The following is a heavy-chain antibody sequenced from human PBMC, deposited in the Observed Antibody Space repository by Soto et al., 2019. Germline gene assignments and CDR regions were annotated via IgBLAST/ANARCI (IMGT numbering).Heavy chain of an antibody. CDR3: AWGYAFDI. V-gene: IGHV1-8*01. CDR1: GYACSSWG. Sequence: RVDGRPAGYACSSWGMTWVRQATGQGLEWMGWMNPNSGNTGYAQKFQGRVTMTRNTSISTAYMELSSLRSEDTAVYSCAWGYAFDIWGQGTMVTVSS. CDR2: MNPNSGNT. J-gene: IGHJ3*02.